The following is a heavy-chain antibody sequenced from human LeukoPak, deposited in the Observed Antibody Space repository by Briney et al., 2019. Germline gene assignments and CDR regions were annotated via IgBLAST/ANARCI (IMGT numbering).Heavy chain of an antibody. CDR3: ARGHYYDSSGYYAAIDH. Sequence: SETLSLTCAVYGGSFSGYYWSWIRQPPGKGLEWIGEINHSGSTNYNPSLKSRVTISVDTSKNQFSLKLSSVTAADTAVYYCARGHYYDSSGYYAAIDHWGQGTLVTVSS. J-gene: IGHJ4*02. CDR2: INHSGST. CDR1: GGSFSGYY. V-gene: IGHV4-34*01. D-gene: IGHD3-22*01.